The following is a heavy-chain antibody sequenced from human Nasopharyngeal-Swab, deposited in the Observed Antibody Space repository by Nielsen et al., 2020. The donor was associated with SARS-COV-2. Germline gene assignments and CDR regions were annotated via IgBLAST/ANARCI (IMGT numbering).Heavy chain of an antibody. V-gene: IGHV3-23*01. J-gene: IGHJ4*02. CDR1: GLTFSTYA. Sequence: GGPLRRSCSASGLTFSTYARSWVRQAPGKGLEWVSAISGRGTDTYYADSVKGRSTISRDNSNNTVFLQMNCLRADDTAVYYCPKDGSSTPTYWGQGTLVSVSS. CDR3: PKDGSSTPTY. D-gene: IGHD6-13*01. CDR2: ISGRGTDT.